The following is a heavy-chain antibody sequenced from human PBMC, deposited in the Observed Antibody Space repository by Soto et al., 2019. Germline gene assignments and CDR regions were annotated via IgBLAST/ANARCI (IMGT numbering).Heavy chain of an antibody. J-gene: IGHJ6*02. V-gene: IGHV4-39*02. CDR3: AREAGDDYYGSGSYYDYYYGMDV. CDR2: IYYSGST. CDR1: GGSISSSSYY. D-gene: IGHD3-10*01. Sequence: PSETLSLTCTVSGGSISSSSYYWGWIRQPPGKGLEWIGSIYYSGSTYYNPSLKSRVTISVDTSKNQFSLKLSSVTAADTAVYYCAREAGDDYYGSGSYYDYYYGMDVWGQGTTVT.